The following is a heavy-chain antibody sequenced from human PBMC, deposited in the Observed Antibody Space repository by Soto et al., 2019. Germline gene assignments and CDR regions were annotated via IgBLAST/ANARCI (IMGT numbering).Heavy chain of an antibody. J-gene: IGHJ4*02. CDR3: ARDLGTDKRYSSGWPFDY. Sequence: GGSLRLSCAASGFTFSSYSMNWVRQAPGKGLEWVSSISSSSSYIYYADSVKGRFTISRDNAKNSLYLQMNSLRAEDTAVYYCARDLGTDKRYSSGWPFDYWGQGTLVTVSS. CDR1: GFTFSSYS. CDR2: ISSSSSYI. D-gene: IGHD6-19*01. V-gene: IGHV3-21*01.